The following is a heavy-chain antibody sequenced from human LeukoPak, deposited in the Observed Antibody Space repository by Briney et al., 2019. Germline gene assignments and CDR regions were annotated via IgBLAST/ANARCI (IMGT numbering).Heavy chain of an antibody. Sequence: GGSLRLSCAASGFTFSSYWMHWVRHAPGEGLVWVSRINSDGSSTSYADSVKGRFTISRDNAKNTLYLQMNSLRAEDTAVYYCARPVDSGSGWYDLGAFDIWGQGTMVTVSS. V-gene: IGHV3-74*01. D-gene: IGHD6-19*01. CDR3: ARPVDSGSGWYDLGAFDI. CDR2: INSDGSST. J-gene: IGHJ3*02. CDR1: GFTFSSYW.